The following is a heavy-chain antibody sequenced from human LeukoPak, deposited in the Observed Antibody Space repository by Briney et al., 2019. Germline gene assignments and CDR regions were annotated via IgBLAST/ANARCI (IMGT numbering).Heavy chain of an antibody. CDR3: ARDQRGGATTFDY. Sequence: GGSLRLSCAAPGFTFSTYGMHWVRQAPDKGLEWVAVISFDGSDKYYAGSVKGRFTISRDNSKNTLYLQMNSLRAEDTAVYYCARDQRGGATTFDYWGQGTLASVSS. CDR1: GFTFSTYG. V-gene: IGHV3-30*03. D-gene: IGHD1-26*01. CDR2: ISFDGSDK. J-gene: IGHJ4*02.